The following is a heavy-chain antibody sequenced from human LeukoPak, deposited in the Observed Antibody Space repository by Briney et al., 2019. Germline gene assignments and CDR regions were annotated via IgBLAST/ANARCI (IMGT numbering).Heavy chain of an antibody. V-gene: IGHV3-21*01. CDR2: ISSSSSYI. J-gene: IGHJ4*02. CDR1: GFTFSSYS. D-gene: IGHD6-19*01. CDR3: ARVPHAPYSSGWHPEDY. Sequence: GGSLRLSCAASGFTFSSYSMNWVRQAPGKGLEWVSSISSSSSYIYYADSVKGRFTISRDNAKNSLYLQMNSLRAEDTAVYYCARVPHAPYSSGWHPEDYWGQGALVTVSS.